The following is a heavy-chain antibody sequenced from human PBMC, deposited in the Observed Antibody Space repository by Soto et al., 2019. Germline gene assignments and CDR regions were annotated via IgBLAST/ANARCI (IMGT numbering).Heavy chain of an antibody. V-gene: IGHV4-31*03. CDR2: VYYSGST. D-gene: IGHD5-18*01. J-gene: IGHJ4*02. CDR3: ARDEYSYGFFDY. CDR1: GDSITSGGYY. Sequence: SETLSLTCNVSGDSITSGGYYWSWIRQQPGKGLEWIGYVYYSGSTYYNPSLKSRITISVDTSKSQFSLKLSSVTAADTAVYYCARDEYSYGFFDYWGQGTLVTVSS.